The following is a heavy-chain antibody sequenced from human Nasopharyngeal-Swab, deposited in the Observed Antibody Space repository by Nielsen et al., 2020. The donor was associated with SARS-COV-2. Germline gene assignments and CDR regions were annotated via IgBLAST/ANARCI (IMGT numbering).Heavy chain of an antibody. CDR3: ARDRGYSYDHH. D-gene: IGHD5-18*01. CDR1: GFTFSSYS. Sequence: LSLTCAASGFTFSSYSMNWVRQAPGKGLEWVSSISSSSSYIYYADSVKGRFTISRDNAKNSLYLQMNSLRAEDTAVYYCARDRGYSYDHHWGQGTLVTVSS. J-gene: IGHJ5*02. CDR2: ISSSSSYI. V-gene: IGHV3-21*01.